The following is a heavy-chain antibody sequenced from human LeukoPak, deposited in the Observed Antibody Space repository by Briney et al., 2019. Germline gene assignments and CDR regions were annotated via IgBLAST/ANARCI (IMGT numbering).Heavy chain of an antibody. D-gene: IGHD6-13*01. J-gene: IGHJ5*02. CDR3: AREMSSSWYGNWFDP. CDR1: GYTFTGYY. CDR2: INPNSGGT. Sequence: ASVKVSCKASGYTFTGYYMHWVRQAPGQGLEWTGWINPNSGGTNYAQKFQGRVTMTRDTSISTAYMELSRLRSDDTAVYYCAREMSSSWYGNWFDPWGQGTLVTVSS. V-gene: IGHV1-2*02.